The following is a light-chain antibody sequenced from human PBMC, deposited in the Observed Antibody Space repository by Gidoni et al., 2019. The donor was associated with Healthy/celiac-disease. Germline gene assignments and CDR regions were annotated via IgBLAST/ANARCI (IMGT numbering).Light chain of an antibody. V-gene: IGKV1-12*02. J-gene: IGKJ1*01. CDR2: SAS. Sequence: DIQRTQSPSSVSASVEDRVPITCRAIQGISSWLAWYQQKPGNAPTLLIYSASSLQSGVPSRFSGSGSGTDFTLPTSSLQPEDFATYYCQQANSFPWTFXQXTKVEIK. CDR1: QGISSW. CDR3: QQANSFPWT.